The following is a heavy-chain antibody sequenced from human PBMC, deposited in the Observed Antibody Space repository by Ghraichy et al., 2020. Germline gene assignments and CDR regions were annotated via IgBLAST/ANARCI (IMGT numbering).Heavy chain of an antibody. CDR3: AKGLGYCSADSCNSGYYFAMDV. Sequence: GGSLRLFCAASGFAFDDYAMHWVRQAPGKGLEWVSGISWNSGSMGYADSVRGRFTISRDNAKNSLYLQMNSLRAEDTALYYCAKGLGYCSADSCNSGYYFAMDVWGQGTAVTVSS. CDR2: ISWNSGSM. CDR1: GFAFDDYA. V-gene: IGHV3-9*01. J-gene: IGHJ6*02. D-gene: IGHD2-15*01.